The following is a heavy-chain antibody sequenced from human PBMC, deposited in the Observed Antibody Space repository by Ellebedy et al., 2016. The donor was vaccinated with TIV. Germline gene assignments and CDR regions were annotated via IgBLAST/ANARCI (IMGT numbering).Heavy chain of an antibody. V-gene: IGHV3-11*06. CDR1: GFIFSGYW. CDR2: IGSVSSHT. CDR3: VREGSEAYGAEYFQV. Sequence: GESLKISCAASGFIFSGYWMHWVRQAPGKGLEWVSYIGSVSSHTNYADSVKGRFTISRDNDKTSLYLQMNSLRVEDTAVYYCVREGSEAYGAEYFQVWGQGTLVTVSS. J-gene: IGHJ1*01. D-gene: IGHD4-17*01.